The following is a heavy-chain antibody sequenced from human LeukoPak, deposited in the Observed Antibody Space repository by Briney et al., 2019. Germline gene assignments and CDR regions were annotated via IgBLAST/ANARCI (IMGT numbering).Heavy chain of an antibody. Sequence: SGTLCLTCTVSGGSISSYYWSWIRQPPGKGLEWIGYIYYSRSTNYNPSLKSRVTISVDTSKDQFSLKLSSVTAAHTAVYYCARVMGNWFDPWGQGTLVTVSS. D-gene: IGHD3-10*01. CDR1: GGSISSYY. J-gene: IGHJ5*02. CDR3: ARVMGNWFDP. CDR2: IYYSRST. V-gene: IGHV4-59*01.